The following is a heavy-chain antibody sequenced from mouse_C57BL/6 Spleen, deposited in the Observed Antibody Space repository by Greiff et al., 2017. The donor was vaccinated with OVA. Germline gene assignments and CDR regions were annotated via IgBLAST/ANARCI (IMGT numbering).Heavy chain of an antibody. CDR2: IHPNSGST. J-gene: IGHJ3*01. CDR3: ARENGYYPFAY. Sequence: QVQLQQPGAELVKPGASVKLSCKASGYTFTSYWMPWVKQRPGQGLEWIGMIHPNSGSTNYNEKFKSKATLTVDKSSSTAYMQLSSLTSEDSAVYYCARENGYYPFAYWGQGTLVTVSA. CDR1: GYTFTSYW. V-gene: IGHV1-64*01. D-gene: IGHD2-3*01.